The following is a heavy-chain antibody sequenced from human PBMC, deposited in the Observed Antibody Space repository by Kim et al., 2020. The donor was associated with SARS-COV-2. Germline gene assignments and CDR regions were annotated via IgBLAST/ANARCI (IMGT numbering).Heavy chain of an antibody. D-gene: IGHD1-20*01. CDR3: AKEYKAASYYFDY. Sequence: YAGSVKGRFTISRDNSKNTLYLQMNSLRAEDTAVYYCAKEYKAASYYFDYWGQGTLVTVSS. V-gene: IGHV3-33*06. J-gene: IGHJ4*02.